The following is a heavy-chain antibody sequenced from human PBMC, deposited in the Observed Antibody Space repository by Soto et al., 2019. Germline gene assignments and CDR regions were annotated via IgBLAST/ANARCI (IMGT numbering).Heavy chain of an antibody. CDR3: TRGVAASYYFDS. CDR1: GYTFTSYG. J-gene: IGHJ4*02. V-gene: IGHV1-18*01. CDR2: ISAYNGNT. Sequence: ASVTLSCKASGYTFTSYGISGVRQAPGQGLEWMGWISAYNGNTNYAQMLQGRVTMTTDTSTSTAYMELRSLRSDDTAVYYCTRGVAASYYFDSWCQGTLVTVSS. D-gene: IGHD1-26*01.